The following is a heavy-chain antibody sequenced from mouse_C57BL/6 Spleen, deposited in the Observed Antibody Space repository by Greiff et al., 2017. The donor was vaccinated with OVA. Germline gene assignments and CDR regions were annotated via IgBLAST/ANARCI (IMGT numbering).Heavy chain of an antibody. CDR2: ISSGSSTI. Sequence: EVQRVESGGGLVKPGGSLKLSCAASGFTFSDYGMHWVRQAPETGLEWVAYISSGSSTIYYADNVKGRFTISRDNAKNTLFLQMTSLRSEDTGMYYCARLNYGNTDFDYWGQGTTLTVSS. CDR1: GFTFSDYG. J-gene: IGHJ2*01. D-gene: IGHD2-1*01. V-gene: IGHV5-17*01. CDR3: ARLNYGNTDFDY.